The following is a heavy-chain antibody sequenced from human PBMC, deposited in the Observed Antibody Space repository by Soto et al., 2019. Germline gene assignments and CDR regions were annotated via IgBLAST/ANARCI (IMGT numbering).Heavy chain of an antibody. CDR3: ARGYYDFWSGYYTY. CDR2: ISYDGSNK. J-gene: IGHJ4*02. V-gene: IGHV3-30-3*01. D-gene: IGHD3-3*01. Sequence: QVQLVESGGGVVQPGRSLRLSYAASGFTFSSYAMHWVRQAPGKGLEWVAVISYDGSNKYYADSVKGRFTISRDNSKNTLYLQMNSLRAEDTAVYYCARGYYDFWSGYYTYWGQGTLVTVSS. CDR1: GFTFSSYA.